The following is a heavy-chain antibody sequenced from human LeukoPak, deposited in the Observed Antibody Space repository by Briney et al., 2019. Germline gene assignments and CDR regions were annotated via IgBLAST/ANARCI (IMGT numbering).Heavy chain of an antibody. Sequence: GGPLRLSCAASEITFSDSAMPWVGQASGKGLEWVGRTRSKTKSYATAYAASVKGRFTISREYSKNTAYQPMNSLQTEDTAVYYCARGSSGSVLHGAFVIWGQGTMVTVSS. V-gene: IGHV3-73*01. D-gene: IGHD1-26*01. CDR2: TRSKTKSYAT. CDR1: EITFSDSA. J-gene: IGHJ3*02. CDR3: ARGSSGSVLHGAFVI.